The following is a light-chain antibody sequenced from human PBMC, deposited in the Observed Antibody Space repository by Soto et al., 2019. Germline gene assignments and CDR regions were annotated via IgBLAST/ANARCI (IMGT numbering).Light chain of an antibody. CDR1: SGSVSANYY. CDR2: NTN. V-gene: IGLV8-61*01. CDR3: VLHMGSGIWV. Sequence: QTVVTQEASLSVSPGTTVTLTCGLSSGSVSANYYPSWYQQTPGQAPRTLIYNTNTRSSGVPDRFSGSILGNKAALTITGAQADDESDYYCVLHMGSGIWVFGGGTKLTVL. J-gene: IGLJ3*02.